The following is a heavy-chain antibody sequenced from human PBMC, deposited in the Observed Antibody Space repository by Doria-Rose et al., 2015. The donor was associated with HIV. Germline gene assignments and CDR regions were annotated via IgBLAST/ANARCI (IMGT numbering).Heavy chain of an antibody. J-gene: IGHJ4*02. CDR3: ARLDGFFDY. CDR1: GFTVSSNY. Sequence: VQLVQSGGGLTQPGGSLRLSCAAPGFTVSSNYMSWVRQAPGKGLECVSVVYSGGSTYYAGSVMGRFTVSRDNSKNTLYLQMNSLRAEDTAVYYCARLDGFFDYWGQGTLVTVSS. V-gene: IGHV3-53*01. CDR2: VYSGGST.